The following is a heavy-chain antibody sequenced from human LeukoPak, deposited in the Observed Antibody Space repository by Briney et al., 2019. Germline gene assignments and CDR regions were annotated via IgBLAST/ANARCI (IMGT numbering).Heavy chain of an antibody. V-gene: IGHV3-23*01. CDR1: GFTFSSYG. CDR2: ISGSGGST. CDR3: AKDRGYSGYDCRGYFDY. Sequence: PGGSLRLSCAASGFTFSSYGMSWVRQAPGKGLEWVSAISGSGGSTYYADSVKGRFTISRDNSKNTLYLQMNSLRAEDTAVYYCAKDRGYSGYDCRGYFDYWGQGTLVTVSS. D-gene: IGHD5-12*01. J-gene: IGHJ4*02.